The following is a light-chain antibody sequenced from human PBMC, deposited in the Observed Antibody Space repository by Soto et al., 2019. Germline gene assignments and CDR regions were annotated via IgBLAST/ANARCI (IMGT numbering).Light chain of an antibody. CDR2: EVN. J-gene: IGLJ1*01. CDR1: SSDVGAYDY. V-gene: IGLV2-14*01. CDR3: SSYASNNILYV. Sequence: QSVLTQPASVSGSPGQSITISCTGTSSDVGAYDYASWYQHPPGKAPKLIIYEVNNRPSGVSNRFSGSKSGNTASLTISGIKDEDEDDYYCSSYASNNILYVFGTGTKVT.